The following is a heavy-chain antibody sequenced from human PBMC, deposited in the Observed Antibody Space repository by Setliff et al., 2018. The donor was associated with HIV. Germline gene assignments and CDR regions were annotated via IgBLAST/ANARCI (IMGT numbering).Heavy chain of an antibody. J-gene: IGHJ6*03. Sequence: PGGSLRLSCAASGFTFSSYSMNWVRQAPGKGLEWVSYMSTSSSYIYYADSVKGRFTISRDNAKNSLYLQMNSLRAEDTAVYYCAKDSSSGYYYYYLDVWGKGTTVTVSS. V-gene: IGHV3-21*01. CDR3: AKDSSSGYYYYYLDV. CDR1: GFTFSSYS. CDR2: MSTSSSYI. D-gene: IGHD6-6*01.